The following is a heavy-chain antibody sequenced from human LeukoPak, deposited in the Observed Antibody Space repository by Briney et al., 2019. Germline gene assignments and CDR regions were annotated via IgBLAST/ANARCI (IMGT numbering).Heavy chain of an antibody. CDR3: ARGRYYLDS. CDR2: ISASGDAT. J-gene: IGHJ4*02. V-gene: IGHV3-23*01. CDR1: GFTFSTTA. D-gene: IGHD4-17*01. Sequence: GGSLRLSCAASGFTFSTTAMSWVRQAPGKGLEWVSAISASGDATYYADSVKGRFTISRDNSKSILYLQMNSLRAEDTAVYYCARGRYYLDSWGQGTLVTVSS.